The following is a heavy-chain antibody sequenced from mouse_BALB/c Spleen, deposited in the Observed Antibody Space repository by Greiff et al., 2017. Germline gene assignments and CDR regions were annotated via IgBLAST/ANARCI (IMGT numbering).Heavy chain of an antibody. J-gene: IGHJ4*01. CDR1: GYTFTDYA. CDR3: ARGGYYGSQDAMDY. Sequence: VQLQQSGAELVRPGVSVKISCKGSGYTFTDYAMPWVKQSHAKSLEWIGVISTYYGDASYNQKFKGKATMTVDKSSSTAYMELARLTSEDSAIYYCARGGYYGSQDAMDYWGQGTSVTVSS. CDR2: ISTYYGDA. V-gene: IGHV1S137*01. D-gene: IGHD1-1*01.